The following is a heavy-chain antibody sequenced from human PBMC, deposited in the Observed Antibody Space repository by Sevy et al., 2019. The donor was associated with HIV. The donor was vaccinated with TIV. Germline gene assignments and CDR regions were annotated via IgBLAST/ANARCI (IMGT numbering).Heavy chain of an antibody. CDR3: ARAEWMAAWGKYGMDV. V-gene: IGHV3-53*01. CDR2: IYSGGST. D-gene: IGHD3-3*01. Sequence: QLGGSLRLSCAASGFTVSSNYMSWVRQAPGKGLEWVSVIYSGGSTYYADSVKGRFTISRDNSKNTLYLQMNSLRAEDTAVYYCARAEWMAAWGKYGMDVWGQGTTVTVSS. J-gene: IGHJ6*02. CDR1: GFTVSSNY.